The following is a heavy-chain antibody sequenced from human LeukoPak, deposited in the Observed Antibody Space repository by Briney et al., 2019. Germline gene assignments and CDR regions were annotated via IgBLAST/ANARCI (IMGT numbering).Heavy chain of an antibody. V-gene: IGHV4-59*01. D-gene: IGHD6-13*01. CDR2: IYYSGTT. CDR3: ARGVYIAAAQYGY. CDR1: GGSISSYY. Sequence: PSETLSLTCTVSGGSISSYYWSWIRQPPGTGLEWIGYIYYSGTTNYNPSLKSRVTISVDTSKNQFSLKLSSVTAADTAVYYCARGVYIAAAQYGYWGQGTLVTVS. J-gene: IGHJ4*02.